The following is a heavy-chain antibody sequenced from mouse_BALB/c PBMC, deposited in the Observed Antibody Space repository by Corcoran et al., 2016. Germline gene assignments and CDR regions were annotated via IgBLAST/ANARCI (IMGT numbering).Heavy chain of an antibody. Sequence: EVKLLESGGGLVQPGGSLKLSCAASGFDFSRYWMSWVRQAPGKGLEWIGEINPDSSTINYTPSLKDKFIISRDNAKNTLYLQMSKVRAEDTALYYCARPLLLRGFDYWGQGTTLTVSS. CDR1: GFDFSRYW. D-gene: IGHD1-1*01. CDR3: ARPLLLRGFDY. V-gene: IGHV4-1*02. CDR2: INPDSSTI. J-gene: IGHJ2*01.